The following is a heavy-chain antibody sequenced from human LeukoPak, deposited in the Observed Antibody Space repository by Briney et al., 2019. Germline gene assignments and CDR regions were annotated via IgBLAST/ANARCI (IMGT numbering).Heavy chain of an antibody. Sequence: GGSLRLSCAASGFTFSSYWMHWVRQAPGKGLVWGSRINTDGSSTSYADSVKGRFTISRDNAKNTLYLQMNSLRAEDTAVYYCARRRDGYNGEFDPWGQGTLVTVSS. CDR1: GFTFSSYW. V-gene: IGHV3-74*01. CDR2: INTDGSST. J-gene: IGHJ5*02. CDR3: ARRRDGYNGEFDP. D-gene: IGHD5-24*01.